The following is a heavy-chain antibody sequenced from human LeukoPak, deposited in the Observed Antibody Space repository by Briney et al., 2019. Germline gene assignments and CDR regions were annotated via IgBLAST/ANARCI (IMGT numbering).Heavy chain of an antibody. CDR2: MIPIFGTA. CDR1: GGTFSSYA. J-gene: IGHJ5*02. D-gene: IGHD1-26*01. V-gene: IGHV1-69*05. CDR3: ARGVEGIVGATTAYWFDP. Sequence: ASVKLSCKASGGTFSSYAISWVRQAPGQGLEWVGGMIPIFGTANYAQKFQGRVTITTDESTSTAYMELSSLRSEDTAVYYCARGVEGIVGATTAYWFDPWGQGTLVTVSS.